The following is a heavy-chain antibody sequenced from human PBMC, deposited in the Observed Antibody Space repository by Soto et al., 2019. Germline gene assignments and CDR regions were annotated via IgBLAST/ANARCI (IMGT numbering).Heavy chain of an antibody. J-gene: IGHJ4*02. V-gene: IGHV1-18*01. CDR1: GYTFTIYC. Sequence: ASVKVSCKASGYTFTIYCISWVRQAPGQGLEWMGWISAYNGNTNYAQKLQGRVTMTTDTSTSTAYMELRSLRSDDTAVYYCARDWYYDILTGPHYFDYWGQGTLVTVSS. CDR3: ARDWYYDILTGPHYFDY. D-gene: IGHD3-9*01. CDR2: ISAYNGNT.